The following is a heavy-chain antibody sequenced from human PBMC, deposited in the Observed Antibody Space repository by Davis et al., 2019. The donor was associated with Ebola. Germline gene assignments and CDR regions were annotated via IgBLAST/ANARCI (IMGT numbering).Heavy chain of an antibody. CDR2: ISYDGSNK. CDR1: GFTFSSYG. Sequence: GESLKISCAASGFTFSSYGMHWVRQAPGKGLEWVAVISYDGSNKYYADSVKGRFTISRDNSKNTLYLQMNSLRAEDTAVYHCARGGYYDSRGYSHDAFDIWGQGTRVTVSS. J-gene: IGHJ3*02. V-gene: IGHV3-30*03. CDR3: ARGGYYDSRGYSHDAFDI. D-gene: IGHD3-22*01.